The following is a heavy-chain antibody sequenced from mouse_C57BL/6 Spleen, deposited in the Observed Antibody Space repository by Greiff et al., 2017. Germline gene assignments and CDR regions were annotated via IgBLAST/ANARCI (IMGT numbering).Heavy chain of an antibody. CDR2: IDPSDSYT. CDR1: GYTFTSYW. CDR3: ARRDERGAMDY. V-gene: IGHV1-69*01. J-gene: IGHJ4*01. Sequence: VQLQQPGAELVMPGASVKLSCKASGYTFTSYWMHWVKQRPGQGLEWIGEIDPSDSYTNYNQKFKGKSTLTVDKSSSTAYMQLSSLTSEDSAVYYCARRDERGAMDYWGQGTSVTVSS.